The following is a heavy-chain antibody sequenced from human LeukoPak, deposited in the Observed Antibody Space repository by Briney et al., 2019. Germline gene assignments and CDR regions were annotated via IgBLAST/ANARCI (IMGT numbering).Heavy chain of an antibody. CDR3: ARDLSDFWSGYYGAFDI. Sequence: PSETLSLTCTVSDDSISDYYRGWIRQPPGKGLEWIGYIYYSGSTNYNPSLKSRVTISVDTSKNQFSLKLSSVTAADTAVYYCARDLSDFWSGYYGAFDIWGQGTMVTVSS. V-gene: IGHV4-59*01. CDR1: DDSISDYY. CDR2: IYYSGST. D-gene: IGHD3-3*01. J-gene: IGHJ3*02.